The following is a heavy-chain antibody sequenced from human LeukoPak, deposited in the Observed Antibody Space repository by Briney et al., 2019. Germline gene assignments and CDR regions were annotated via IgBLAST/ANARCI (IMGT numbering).Heavy chain of an antibody. J-gene: IGHJ4*02. V-gene: IGHV4-30-4*08. CDR3: AGWSEFFDC. Sequence: SETLSLTXTVSGGSISSGDYYWSWIRQPPGEGLEWIGFIYYSGNVYYNSSLKSRVTISVDTSKNQFSLRLRSVTAADTAVYYCAGWSEFFDCWGQGTLVTVSS. CDR1: GGSISSGDYY. CDR2: IYYSGNV.